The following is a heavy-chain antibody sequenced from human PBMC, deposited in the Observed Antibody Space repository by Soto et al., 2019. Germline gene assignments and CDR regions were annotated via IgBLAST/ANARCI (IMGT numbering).Heavy chain of an antibody. Sequence: FLRRAWSASGITCRTYGMHWVRQAPGKGLEWVAVISYDGSNKYYADSVKGRFTISRDNSKNTLYLQMNSLRAEDTAVYYCAKEAWTSGWYYFDYWGQGTLVTVSS. V-gene: IGHV3-30*18. CDR2: ISYDGSNK. CDR1: GITCRTYG. CDR3: AKEAWTSGWYYFDY. J-gene: IGHJ4*02. D-gene: IGHD6-19*01.